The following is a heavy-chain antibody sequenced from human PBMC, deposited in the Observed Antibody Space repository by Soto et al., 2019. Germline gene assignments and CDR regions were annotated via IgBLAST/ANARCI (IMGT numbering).Heavy chain of an antibody. Sequence: QVQLVQSGAEVKKPGSSVKVSCKASGGTFSSYAISWVRQAPGQGLEWMGGIIPIFGTANYAQKFQGRVTITADESTSTAYMELSSLRSEDTAVYYCARARMTIFGVVTPYYYYYGMDVWGQGTTVTVSS. J-gene: IGHJ6*02. CDR1: GGTFSSYA. V-gene: IGHV1-69*01. CDR2: IIPIFGTA. D-gene: IGHD3-3*01. CDR3: ARARMTIFGVVTPYYYYYGMDV.